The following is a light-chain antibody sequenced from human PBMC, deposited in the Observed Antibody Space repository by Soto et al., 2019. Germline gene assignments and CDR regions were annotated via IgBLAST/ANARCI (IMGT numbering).Light chain of an antibody. CDR3: QTWGTGIPWV. CDR1: SGHSSYA. J-gene: IGLJ3*02. CDR2: LNSDGSH. Sequence: QPVLTQSPSASASEGASVKLTCTLSSGHSSYAIAWHQQQPEKGPRYLMKLNSDGSHSKGDGIPDRFSGSSSGAERYLTISSLQSEDEADYYCQTWGTGIPWVFGGGTKVTVL. V-gene: IGLV4-69*01.